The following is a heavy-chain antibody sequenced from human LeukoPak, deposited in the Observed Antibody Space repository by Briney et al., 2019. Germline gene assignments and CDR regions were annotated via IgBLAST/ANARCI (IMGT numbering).Heavy chain of an antibody. J-gene: IGHJ4*02. CDR3: ARLVYSSGWYRLGDY. CDR1: GYIFTSYW. D-gene: IGHD6-19*01. CDR2: IDPSDSYT. Sequence: KPGESLQISCKGSGYIFTSYWISWVRQLPGKGLEWMGRIDPSDSYTNYSPSFQGHVTISADKSISTAYLQWSSLKASDTAMYYCARLVYSSGWYRLGDYWGQGTLVTVSS. V-gene: IGHV5-10-1*01.